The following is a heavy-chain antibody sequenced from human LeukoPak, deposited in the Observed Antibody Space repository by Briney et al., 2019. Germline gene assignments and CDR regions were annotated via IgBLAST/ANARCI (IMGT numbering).Heavy chain of an antibody. J-gene: IGHJ5*01. CDR2: VYHSGST. D-gene: IGHD3-10*01. CDR3: ARVSGSGLYFKSFDP. V-gene: IGHV4-4*02. Sequence: SGTLSLTCSVSGDDIGSSNWWTWVRQPPQKGLEWIGEVYHSGSTNYNPSLKNRIYMSVDKSQNRFSLRLTSVTAADTAVYFCARVSGSGLYFKSFDPWGQGTLVIVSS. CDR1: GDDIGSSNW.